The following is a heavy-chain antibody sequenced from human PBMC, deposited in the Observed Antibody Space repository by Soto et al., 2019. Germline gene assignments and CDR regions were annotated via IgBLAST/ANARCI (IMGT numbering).Heavy chain of an antibody. CDR3: ARVQGRGYSGYGLGY. D-gene: IGHD5-12*01. J-gene: IGHJ4*02. V-gene: IGHV1-18*01. Sequence: GASVKVSCKASGYTFTNFGISWVRQAPGQGLEWMGWISAYNGNTNYAQNFQGRVTMTTDTSTSTAYMELRSLRSDDTAVYYCARVQGRGYSGYGLGYWGQGTLVTVSS. CDR2: ISAYNGNT. CDR1: GYTFTNFG.